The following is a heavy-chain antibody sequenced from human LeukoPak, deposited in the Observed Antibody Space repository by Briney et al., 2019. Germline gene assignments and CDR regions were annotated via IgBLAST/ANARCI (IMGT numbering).Heavy chain of an antibody. D-gene: IGHD5-12*01. CDR1: GFTFSSYW. V-gene: IGHV3-7*01. CDR2: IKQDGSEK. J-gene: IGHJ4*02. CDR3: ASSGGVYSGYGSGWYHRAVN. Sequence: GGSLRLSCAASGFTFSSYWMSWVRQAPGKGLEWVANIKQDGSEKYYVDSVKGRFTISRDNAKNSLYLQMNSLRAEDTAVYYCASSGGVYSGYGSGWYHRAVNWGQGTLVTVSS.